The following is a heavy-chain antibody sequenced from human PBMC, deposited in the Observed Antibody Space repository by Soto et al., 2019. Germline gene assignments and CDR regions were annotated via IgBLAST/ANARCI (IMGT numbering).Heavy chain of an antibody. J-gene: IGHJ4*02. V-gene: IGHV3-21*01. CDR3: ARDPRVYYDFWSGYCGYFDY. Sequence: PGGSLRLSCAASGFTFSSYSMNWVRQAPGKGLEWVSSISSSSYIYYADSVKGRFTISRDNAKNSLYLQMNSLRAEDTAVYYCARDPRVYYDFWSGYCGYFDYWGQGTLVTVSS. D-gene: IGHD3-3*01. CDR1: GFTFSSYS. CDR2: ISSSSYI.